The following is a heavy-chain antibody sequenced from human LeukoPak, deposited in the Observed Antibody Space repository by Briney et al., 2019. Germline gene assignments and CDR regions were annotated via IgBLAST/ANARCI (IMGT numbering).Heavy chain of an antibody. V-gene: IGHV1-2*02. J-gene: IGHJ5*02. Sequence: GASVKVSCKASGYTFTGYYMHWVRQAPGQGLEWMGWINPNSGVTKYAQKFQGRVTMTSDTSISTAYMELSRLRSDDTAVYYCAKVGFDWLSWFDPWGQGTLVTVSS. CDR3: AKVGFDWLSWFDP. CDR2: INPNSGVT. CDR1: GYTFTGYY. D-gene: IGHD3-9*01.